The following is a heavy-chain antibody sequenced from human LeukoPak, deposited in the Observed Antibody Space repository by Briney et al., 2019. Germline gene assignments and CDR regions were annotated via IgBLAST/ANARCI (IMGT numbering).Heavy chain of an antibody. CDR2: IKQDGSEK. Sequence: GGSLGLSCAASGFTFSSYWMSWVRQAPGKGLEWVANIKQDGSEKYYVDSVKGRFTISRDNAKNSLYLQMNSLRAEDTAVYYCARESRDSSGYYYVGPDYGMDVWGQGTTVTVSS. CDR1: GFTFSSYW. V-gene: IGHV3-7*01. J-gene: IGHJ6*02. CDR3: ARESRDSSGYYYVGPDYGMDV. D-gene: IGHD3-22*01.